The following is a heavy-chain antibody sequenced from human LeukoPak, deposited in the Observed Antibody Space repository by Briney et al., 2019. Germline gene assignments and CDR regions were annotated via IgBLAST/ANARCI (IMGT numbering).Heavy chain of an antibody. CDR2: ISSSSSYI. CDR1: GFTFSSYS. J-gene: IGHJ6*04. Sequence: GGSLRLSCAASGFTFSSYSMNWVRQAPGKGPEWVSSISSSSSYIYYADSVKGRFTISRDNAKNSLYLQMNSLRAEDTAVYYCARDRDYDILTGYYYYGMDVWGKGTTVAVSS. D-gene: IGHD3-9*01. V-gene: IGHV3-21*01. CDR3: ARDRDYDILTGYYYYGMDV.